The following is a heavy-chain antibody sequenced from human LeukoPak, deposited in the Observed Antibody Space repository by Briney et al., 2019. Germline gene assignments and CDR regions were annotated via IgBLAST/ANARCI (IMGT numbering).Heavy chain of an antibody. CDR3: AREPYYDGTAKAFDI. J-gene: IGHJ3*02. Sequence: GGSLRLSCAASGFSLGMSWVRQAPGRLLEWVSAISGSFGSTYYAYSAKGRLTISRDNSKNTPYLQMNSLRSDDTALYYCAREPYYDGTAKAFDIWGQGTMVTVSS. CDR2: ISGSFGST. CDR1: GFSLG. D-gene: IGHD3-22*01. V-gene: IGHV3-23*01.